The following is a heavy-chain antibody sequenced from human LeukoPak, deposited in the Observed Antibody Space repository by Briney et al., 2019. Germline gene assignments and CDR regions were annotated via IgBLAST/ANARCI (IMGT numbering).Heavy chain of an antibody. J-gene: IGHJ4*02. CDR1: GFNFTKYV. Sequence: GGSLRLSCAASGFNFTKYVMHWVRQAPGKGLEWVSFIGSDGSDKNYADSVKGRITISRDNSKNTLYLQMNSLRPEDTAVYYCAKDLSSGGGYDWGQGTLVTVSS. CDR3: AKDLSSGGGYD. CDR2: IGSDGSDK. D-gene: IGHD3-16*01. V-gene: IGHV3-30*02.